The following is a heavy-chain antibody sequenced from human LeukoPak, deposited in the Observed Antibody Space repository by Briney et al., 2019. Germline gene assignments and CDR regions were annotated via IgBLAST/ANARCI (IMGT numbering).Heavy chain of an antibody. CDR1: GYTFTSYD. D-gene: IGHD3-10*01. V-gene: IGHV1-8*03. CDR2: MNPNSGNT. CDR3: ARARRDYYGSEFDP. J-gene: IGHJ5*02. Sequence: GASVKVSCKASGYTFTSYDINWVRQATGQGLEWMGWMNPNSGNTGYAQKFQGRVTITRNTSISTAYMELSSLRSEDTAVYYCARARRDYYGSEFDPWGQGTLVTVSS.